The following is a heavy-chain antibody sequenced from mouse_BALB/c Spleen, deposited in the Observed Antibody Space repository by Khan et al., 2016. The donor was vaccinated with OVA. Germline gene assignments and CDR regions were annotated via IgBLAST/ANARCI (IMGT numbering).Heavy chain of an antibody. CDR1: GYTFTSYT. CDR3: VRDGAYHRNDGWFAY. V-gene: IGHV1-4*01. CDR2: INPSNGYT. D-gene: IGHD2-14*01. Sequence: QVQLQQSGAELARPGASVKMSCKASGYTFTSYTIHWIKKRPGQGLEWIGYINPSNGYTNYNQKFKDKATLTTDKSSTTAYLQLSSLRSDDSAVYNCVRDGAYHRNDGWFAYWGQGTRVTVSA. J-gene: IGHJ3*01.